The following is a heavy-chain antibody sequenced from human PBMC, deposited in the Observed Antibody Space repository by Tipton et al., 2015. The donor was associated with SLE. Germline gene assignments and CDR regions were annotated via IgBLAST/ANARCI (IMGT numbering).Heavy chain of an antibody. Sequence: GLVKPSETLSLTCTVSGGSISSSSYYWGWIRQPPGKGLEWIGSIYYSGSTYYNPSLKSRVTISVDTSKNQFSLKLSSVTAADTAVYYCARLLIPAGAFDIWGQGTMVTVSS. V-gene: IGHV4-39*07. J-gene: IGHJ3*02. CDR1: GGSISSSSYY. CDR2: IYYSGST. CDR3: ARLLIPAGAFDI. D-gene: IGHD3-16*01.